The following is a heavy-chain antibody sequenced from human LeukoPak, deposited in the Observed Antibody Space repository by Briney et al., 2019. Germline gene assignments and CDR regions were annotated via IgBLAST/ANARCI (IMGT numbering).Heavy chain of an antibody. CDR2: INPNSGGT. CDR3: ARDGYTYGDNWFDP. Sequence: ASVKVSCKASGYTFTGFYMHWVRQAPGQGLEWMGWINPNSGGTSYAQKFQGRVTMTRDTSISTAYMELTRLTSDDTAMYYCARDGYTYGDNWFDPWGQGTLVTVSS. CDR1: GYTFTGFY. D-gene: IGHD5-18*01. V-gene: IGHV1-2*02. J-gene: IGHJ5*02.